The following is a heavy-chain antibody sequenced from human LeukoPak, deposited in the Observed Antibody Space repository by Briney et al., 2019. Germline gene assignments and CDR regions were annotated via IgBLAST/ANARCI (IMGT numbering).Heavy chain of an antibody. Sequence: SVKVSCKASGGTFSSYTISWVRQAPGQGLEWMGRITPILGIANYAQKFQGRVTITADKSTSTAYMELSSLRSEDTAVYYCASQDNYDLIDYWGQGTLVTVSS. D-gene: IGHD3-22*01. CDR1: GGTFSSYT. CDR2: ITPILGIA. CDR3: ASQDNYDLIDY. J-gene: IGHJ4*02. V-gene: IGHV1-69*02.